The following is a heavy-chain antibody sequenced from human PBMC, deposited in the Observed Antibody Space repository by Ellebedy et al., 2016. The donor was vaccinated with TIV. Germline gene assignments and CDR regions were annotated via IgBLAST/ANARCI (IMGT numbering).Heavy chain of an antibody. J-gene: IGHJ5*02. CDR3: ARALPYCGGDCYSRWFDP. D-gene: IGHD2-21*02. CDR2: INHSGST. V-gene: IGHV4-34*01. CDR1: GGSFSGYY. Sequence: SQTLSLTCAVYGGSFSGYYWSWIRQPPGKGLEWIGEINHSGSTNYNPSLKSRVTISVDTSKNQFSLKLSSVTAADTAVYYCARALPYCGGDCYSRWFDPWGQGTLVTVSS.